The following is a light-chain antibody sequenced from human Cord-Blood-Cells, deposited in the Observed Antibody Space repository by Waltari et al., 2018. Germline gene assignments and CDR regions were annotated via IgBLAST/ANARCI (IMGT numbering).Light chain of an antibody. Sequence: EIVMTQSPATLSVSPGERATLSCRASQSVSSNLAWYQQKPGQAPRLLIYGASTRATGIPARFSGSGSGTEFTLKISRVEAEDVGVYYCMQGIHLPWTFGQGTKVEIK. J-gene: IGKJ1*01. V-gene: IGKV3-15*01. CDR1: QSVSSN. CDR3: MQGIHLPWT. CDR2: GAS.